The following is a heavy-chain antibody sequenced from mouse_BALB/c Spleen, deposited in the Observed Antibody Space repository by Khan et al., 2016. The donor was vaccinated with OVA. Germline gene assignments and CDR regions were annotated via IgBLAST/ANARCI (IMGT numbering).Heavy chain of an antibody. CDR2: ISTYYGDT. J-gene: IGHJ3*01. Sequence: QVQLQQPGAELVRPGVSVKISCKGSGYTFTDYVLHWVKQSHAKSLEWIGVISTYYGDTTHNQKFKGKATMTVDKSSSTAYMELARVTSEDSAIXCCVRGSDEYGFAYWGQGTLVTVSA. CDR3: VRGSDEYGFAY. D-gene: IGHD2-10*02. V-gene: IGHV1S137*01. CDR1: GYTFTDYV.